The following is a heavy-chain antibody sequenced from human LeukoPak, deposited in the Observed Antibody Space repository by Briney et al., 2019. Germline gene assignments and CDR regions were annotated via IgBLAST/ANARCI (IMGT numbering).Heavy chain of an antibody. J-gene: IGHJ4*02. Sequence: SETLSLTCAVYGGSFSGYYWSWIRQPPGKGLEWIGEINHSGSTNYNPSLKSRASISVDSSKNQFSLKLSSVTAADTAVYYCARGSDTAAGLYWGQGTLVTVSS. V-gene: IGHV4-34*01. CDR3: ARGSDTAAGLY. D-gene: IGHD6-13*01. CDR1: GGSFSGYY. CDR2: INHSGST.